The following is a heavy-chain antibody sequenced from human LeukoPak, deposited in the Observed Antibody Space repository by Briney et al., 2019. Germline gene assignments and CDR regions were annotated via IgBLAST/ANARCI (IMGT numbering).Heavy chain of an antibody. V-gene: IGHV4-59*12. CDR1: GGSITNYY. CDR2: IYYSGST. J-gene: IGHJ2*01. D-gene: IGHD2-15*01. CDR3: ARGRSRDSQTHWYFDL. Sequence: PSETLSLTCTVSGGSITNYYWSWTRQPPGKGLEHIGYIYYSGSTNYNPSLKSRVTISVDTSKNQFSLNLSSVTAADTAVYYCARGRSRDSQTHWYFDLWGRGTLVTVSS.